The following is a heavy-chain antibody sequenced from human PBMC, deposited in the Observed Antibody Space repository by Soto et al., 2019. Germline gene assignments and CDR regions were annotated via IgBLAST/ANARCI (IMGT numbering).Heavy chain of an antibody. J-gene: IGHJ4*02. CDR2: IYYSGST. V-gene: IGHV4-39*01. CDR3: ARHLANYDILTGYYLFDY. Sequence: SETLSLTCTVSGGSISSSSYYWGWIRQPPGKGLEWIGSIYYSGSTYYNPSLKSRVTISVDTSKNQFSLKLSSVTAADTAVYYCARHLANYDILTGYYLFDYWGQGTLVTVSS. D-gene: IGHD3-9*01. CDR1: GGSISSSSYY.